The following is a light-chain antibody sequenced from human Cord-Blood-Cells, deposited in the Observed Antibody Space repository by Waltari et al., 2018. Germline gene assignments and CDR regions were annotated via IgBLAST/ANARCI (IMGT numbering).Light chain of an antibody. Sequence: QSALTQPPSASGSPGQSVTISCTGTSSDVGGYNYVSWYQQHPGKAPKLMIYEVSQRPSGVPDRFPGSKSGNPASLTVSGLQAEDEADYYCSSYAGSNNFVFGTGTKVTVL. V-gene: IGLV2-8*01. J-gene: IGLJ1*01. CDR1: SSDVGGYNY. CDR2: EVS. CDR3: SSYAGSNNFV.